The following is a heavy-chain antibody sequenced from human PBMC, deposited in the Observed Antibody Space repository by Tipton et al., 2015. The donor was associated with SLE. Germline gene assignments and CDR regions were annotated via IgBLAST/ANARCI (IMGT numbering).Heavy chain of an antibody. J-gene: IGHJ4*02. Sequence: RSLRLSCDASGFNFRGFTMHWVRQAPGKGLDWVTLISSDGGFKSYAPSVKGRFTVSRDNSNNTLYLHMTSLRPEDTATYYCAREGILVIPAASPLDSWGQGTLVSVSS. CDR1: GFNFRGFT. V-gene: IGHV3-30*04. CDR2: ISSDGGFK. D-gene: IGHD2-2*01. CDR3: AREGILVIPAASPLDS.